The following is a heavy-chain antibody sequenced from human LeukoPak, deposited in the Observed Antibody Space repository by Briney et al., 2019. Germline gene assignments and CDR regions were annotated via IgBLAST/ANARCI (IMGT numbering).Heavy chain of an antibody. D-gene: IGHD3-22*01. CDR2: INHSGST. V-gene: IGHV4-34*01. J-gene: IGHJ6*03. CDR1: GGSFSGYY. CDR3: ARDPVSYDSSGYYPVYYYYYMDV. Sequence: SETLSLTCAVYGGSFSGYYWSWIRQPPGKGLEWIGEINHSGSTNYNPSLKSRVTISVDTSKNQFSLKLSSVTAADTAVYYCARDPVSYDSSGYYPVYYYYYMDVWGKGTTVTVSS.